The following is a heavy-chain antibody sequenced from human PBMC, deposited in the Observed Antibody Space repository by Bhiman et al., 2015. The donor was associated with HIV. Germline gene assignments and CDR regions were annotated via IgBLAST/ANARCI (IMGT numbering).Heavy chain of an antibody. Sequence: EVQLVESGGGLVETGRSLRLSCAASGFTFDDYAIHWVRQAPGKGLEWVSGISWNGASIGYADSVKGRFTISRDNSKKTLYLQMNSLRAEDTAIYYCARLTAPGGGWGQGTLVTVSS. CDR2: ISWNGASI. D-gene: IGHD2-8*01. CDR3: ARLTAPGGG. V-gene: IGHV3-9*01. J-gene: IGHJ4*02. CDR1: GFTFDDYA.